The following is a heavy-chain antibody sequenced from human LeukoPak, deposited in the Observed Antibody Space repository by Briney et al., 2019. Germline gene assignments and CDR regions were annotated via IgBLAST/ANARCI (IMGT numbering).Heavy chain of an antibody. J-gene: IGHJ5*02. Sequence: SQTLSLTCTVSGGSISSGSYYWSWIRQPAGKGLEWIGRIYTSGSTNYNPSLKSQVTISVDTSKNQFSLKLSSVTAADTAVYYCARGDSYNWFDPWGQGTLVTVFS. CDR2: IYTSGST. V-gene: IGHV4-61*02. CDR3: ARGDSYNWFDP. D-gene: IGHD2-21*01. CDR1: GGSISSGSYY.